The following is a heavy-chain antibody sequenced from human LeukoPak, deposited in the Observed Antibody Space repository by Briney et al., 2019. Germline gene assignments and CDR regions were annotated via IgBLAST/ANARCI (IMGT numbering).Heavy chain of an antibody. J-gene: IGHJ3*02. Sequence: ASVKVSCKAAGYSFTSFHINWVRQAPGQGPEWMGWMNPNTGDTGFPQNFQGRVTITQDSSISTVYMELGSLTSEDTAVYYCARRGLVAGIYDLVHGFDIWGQGTMVTVSS. CDR2: MNPNTGDT. V-gene: IGHV1-8*03. D-gene: IGHD3/OR15-3a*01. CDR1: GYSFTSFH. CDR3: ARRGLVAGIYDLVHGFDI.